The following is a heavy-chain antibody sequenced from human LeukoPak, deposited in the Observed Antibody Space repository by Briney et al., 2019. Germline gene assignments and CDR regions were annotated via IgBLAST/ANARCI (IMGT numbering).Heavy chain of an antibody. J-gene: IGHJ4*02. V-gene: IGHV1-3*01. CDR3: ARLKYCTNGVCYAGFDY. CDR1: GYTFTSYA. CDR2: INAGNGNT. D-gene: IGHD2-8*01. Sequence: ASVKVSCKASGYTFTSYAMHWVRQAPGQRLEWMGWINAGNGNTKYSQKFQGRVTIARDTSADTAYMELSSLRSEDTAVYYCARLKYCTNGVCYAGFDYWGQGTLVTVSS.